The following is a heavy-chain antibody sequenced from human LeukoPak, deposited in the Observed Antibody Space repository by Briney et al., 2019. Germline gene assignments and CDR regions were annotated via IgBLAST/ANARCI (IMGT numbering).Heavy chain of an antibody. CDR1: GRTFSSYA. D-gene: IGHD2-8*02. Sequence: GASVKVSCKASGRTFSSYAITWVRQAPGQGLEWMGGIIPLFGTANYAQKLQGRVTITADESTGTAYMELSSLRSEDTAVYYCAGAYCTSSDCGGSSFDYWGQGTLVTVSS. CDR3: AGAYCTSSDCGGSSFDY. CDR2: IIPLFGTA. V-gene: IGHV1-69*13. J-gene: IGHJ4*02.